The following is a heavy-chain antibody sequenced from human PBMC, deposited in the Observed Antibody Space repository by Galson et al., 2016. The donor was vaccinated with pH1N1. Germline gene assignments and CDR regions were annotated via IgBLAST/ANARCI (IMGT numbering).Heavy chain of an antibody. V-gene: IGHV7-4-1*04. D-gene: IGHD2-2*01. CDR2: INTNTGNP. J-gene: IGHJ6*02. CDR1: GYTFTNYA. Sequence: SVKVSCKASGYTFTNYAMNWVRQAPGQGLEWMGWINTNTGNPTYAQGFTGRFVFSLDTSVSMAYLQLSSLKAEDTAVYYCARSYCSSTSCYGGSYYYYGMDVWGQGTTVTVSS. CDR3: ARSYCSSTSCYGGSYYYYGMDV.